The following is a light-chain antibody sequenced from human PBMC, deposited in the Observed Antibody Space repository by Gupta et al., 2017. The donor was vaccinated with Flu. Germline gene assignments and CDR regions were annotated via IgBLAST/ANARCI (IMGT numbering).Light chain of an antibody. Sequence: VTTSSTGTSSDVGDYNYVSWYQQHPGKAPKLMIYDVNKRPSGLPDRFSGSKSGNTASLTISGLQAEDEADYYCGSYAGSYTYVVFGGGTKLTVL. V-gene: IGLV2-11*01. CDR3: GSYAGSYTYVV. J-gene: IGLJ2*01. CDR2: DVN. CDR1: SSDVGDYNY.